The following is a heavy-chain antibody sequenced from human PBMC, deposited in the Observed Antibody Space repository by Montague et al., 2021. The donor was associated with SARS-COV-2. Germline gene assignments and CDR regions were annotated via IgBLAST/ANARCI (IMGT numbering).Heavy chain of an antibody. CDR1: GDSVSSNSLA. CDR2: TYYRSKWYS. V-gene: IGHV6-1*01. J-gene: IGHJ4*02. D-gene: IGHD6-19*01. Sequence: CAISGDSVSSNSLAWSWIRQSPSTRLQWLGSTYYRSKWYSDYAPSVRGRLTVNPDASKNEFSLELNYVTPEDTAVYYCVRYSGWFYFDFWGQGTLVTVSS. CDR3: VRYSGWFYFDF.